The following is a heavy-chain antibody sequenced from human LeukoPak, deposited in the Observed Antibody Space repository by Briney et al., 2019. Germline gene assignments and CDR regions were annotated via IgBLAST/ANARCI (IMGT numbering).Heavy chain of an antibody. D-gene: IGHD3-22*01. J-gene: IGHJ4*02. CDR3: ASQGRNYYQSGEFRTWIDY. Sequence: PSETLSLTCSVSGGFIATRNYYWGWIRQPPGKGLEWIGSIYYSGTTNYNPSLKTRVTMSVDTSKNQFSLKLTSVTAADTAVYYCASQGRNYYQSGEFRTWIDYWGQGTLVTASP. CDR1: GGFIATRNYY. CDR2: IYYSGTT. V-gene: IGHV4-39*01.